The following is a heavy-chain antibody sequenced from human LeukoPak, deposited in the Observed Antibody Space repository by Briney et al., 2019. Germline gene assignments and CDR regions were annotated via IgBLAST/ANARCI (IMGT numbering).Heavy chain of an antibody. J-gene: IGHJ3*02. D-gene: IGHD3-22*01. V-gene: IGHV3-21*01. CDR2: ITSSGTYT. CDR3: ARAVVVITFGAFDI. CDR1: GFTFSNYN. Sequence: GGSLRLSCADSGFTFSNYNMNWVRQAPGKAMEWVSSITSSGTYTFYADSVKGRFTISRDNAKNSLYLQMDSLGPEDTAVYYCARAVVVITFGAFDIWGQGTMVTVSS.